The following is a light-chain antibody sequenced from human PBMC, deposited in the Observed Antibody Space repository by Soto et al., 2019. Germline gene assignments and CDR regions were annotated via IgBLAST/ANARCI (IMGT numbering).Light chain of an antibody. CDR2: GNS. CDR3: QSYDSSLSGYV. CDR1: SSNIGAGYD. V-gene: IGLV1-40*01. J-gene: IGLJ1*01. Sequence: QSVLTQPPSVSGAPGQRVTISCTGSSSNIGAGYDVHWYQQLPGTAPKLLIYGNSNRPSGVPDRFSGSKSGTSASLAITGLQAEDGADYYCQSYDSSLSGYVFGTGTKPTVL.